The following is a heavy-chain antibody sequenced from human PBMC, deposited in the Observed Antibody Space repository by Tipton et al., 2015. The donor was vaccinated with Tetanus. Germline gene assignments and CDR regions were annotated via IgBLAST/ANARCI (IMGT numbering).Heavy chain of an antibody. CDR3: VRPARYCSGGSCFLALDF. CDR2: IIIVFSSS. CDR1: GGILNNYA. J-gene: IGHJ4*02. D-gene: IGHD2-15*01. Sequence: QSGAEVKNPGSSVRVSCKASGGILNNYAISWVRQAPGQGLEWMGGIIIVFSSSNYAQKFQGRVTITADKSTSTVYLGLSNLRPEDTAVYYCVRPARYCSGGSCFLALDFWGQGTQVTVSS. V-gene: IGHV1-69*06.